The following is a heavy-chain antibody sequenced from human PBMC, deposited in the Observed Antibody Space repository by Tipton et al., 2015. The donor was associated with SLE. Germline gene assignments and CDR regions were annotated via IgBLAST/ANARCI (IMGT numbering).Heavy chain of an antibody. Sequence: TLSLTCAVYGGSFSGYYWSWIRQPPGKGLEWIGYMYYSGSTNYNPSLKSRVTISVDTSKNQFSLKLSSVTAADTAVYYCASGGYGGKGGGWFDPWGQGTLVTVSS. V-gene: IGHV4-59*12. CDR3: ASGGYGGKGGGWFDP. D-gene: IGHD4-23*01. CDR1: GGSFSGYY. CDR2: MYYSGST. J-gene: IGHJ5*02.